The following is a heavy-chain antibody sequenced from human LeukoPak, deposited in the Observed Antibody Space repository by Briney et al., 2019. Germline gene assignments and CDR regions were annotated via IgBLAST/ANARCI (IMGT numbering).Heavy chain of an antibody. CDR2: IIPIFGTA. Sequence: SVKVSCKASGGTFSSYAISWVRQAPGQGLGWMGGIIPIFGTANYAQKFQGRVTITTDESTSTAYMELSSLRSEDTAVYYCARDPTSGYSSGGDYWGQGTLVTVSS. CDR3: ARDPTSGYSSGGDY. CDR1: GGTFSSYA. V-gene: IGHV1-69*05. D-gene: IGHD6-19*01. J-gene: IGHJ4*02.